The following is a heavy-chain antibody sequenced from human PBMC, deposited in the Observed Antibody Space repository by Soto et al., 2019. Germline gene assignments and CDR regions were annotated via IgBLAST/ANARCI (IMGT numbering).Heavy chain of an antibody. CDR1: GGTFSSYA. J-gene: IGHJ4*02. CDR3: ARDNWNYPYFDY. Sequence: SVKVSCKASGGTFSSYAISWVRQAPGQGLEWMGGIIPIFGTANYAQKFQGRVTITADESTSTAYMELSSLRSEDTAVYYCARDNWNYPYFDYWGQGTLVPVSS. D-gene: IGHD1-7*01. CDR2: IIPIFGTA. V-gene: IGHV1-69*13.